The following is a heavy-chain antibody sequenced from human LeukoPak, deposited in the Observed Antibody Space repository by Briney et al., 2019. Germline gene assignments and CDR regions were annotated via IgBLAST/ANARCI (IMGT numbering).Heavy chain of an antibody. D-gene: IGHD6-19*01. CDR3: ARGASGSSGWRYWYFDL. CDR1: GFTFSSYW. J-gene: IGHJ2*01. CDR2: INSDGSST. Sequence: GGSLRLSCAASGFTFSSYWMHWVRQAPGKGLVWVSRINSDGSSTSYADSVKGRFTISGDNAKNTLYLQMNSLRAEDTAVYYCARGASGSSGWRYWYFDLWGRGTLVTVSS. V-gene: IGHV3-74*01.